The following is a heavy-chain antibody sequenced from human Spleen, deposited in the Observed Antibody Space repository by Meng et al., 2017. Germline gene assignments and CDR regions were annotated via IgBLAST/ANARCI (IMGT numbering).Heavy chain of an antibody. CDR3: ARDAGSWYLFSGWFDP. Sequence: SVKVSCKAPGGIFSNSVVGWVRQAPGQGLEWMGGINGVFGTTNYAQKFQGRVTITTDESTSTVYMELARLTSEDTAVYFCARDAGSWYLFSGWFDPWGQGTLVTVSS. CDR2: INGVFGTT. V-gene: IGHV1-69*05. D-gene: IGHD6-13*01. J-gene: IGHJ5*02. CDR1: GGIFSNSV.